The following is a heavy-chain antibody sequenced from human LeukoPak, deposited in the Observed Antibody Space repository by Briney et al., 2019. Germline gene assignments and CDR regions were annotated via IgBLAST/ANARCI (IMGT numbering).Heavy chain of an antibody. V-gene: IGHV3-21*01. Sequence: PGGSLRLSCAASGFTFSSYSMNWVRQAPGKGLEWVSSISSSSSYIYYADSVKGRFTISRDNAKNSLYLQMNSLRAEDTAVYYCARAYGGDFWSGYQNMDVWGKGTTVTVSS. CDR1: GFTFSSYS. D-gene: IGHD3-3*01. CDR2: ISSSSSYI. CDR3: ARAYGGDFWSGYQNMDV. J-gene: IGHJ6*03.